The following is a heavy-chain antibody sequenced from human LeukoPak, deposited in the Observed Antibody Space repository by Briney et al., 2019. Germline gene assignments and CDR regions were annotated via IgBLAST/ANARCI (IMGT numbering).Heavy chain of an antibody. V-gene: IGHV4-59*12. CDR3: AKSNGYGLVDI. Sequence: SETLSLTCTVSGGSITNYYWTWIRQPPGKGLEWVGHIYYTGSTNYNPSLKSRVTISLDTSRNQFSLKLNSVTAADTAVYYCAKSNGYGLVDIWGQGTMVTVSS. CDR2: IYYTGST. D-gene: IGHD3-10*01. J-gene: IGHJ3*02. CDR1: GGSITNYY.